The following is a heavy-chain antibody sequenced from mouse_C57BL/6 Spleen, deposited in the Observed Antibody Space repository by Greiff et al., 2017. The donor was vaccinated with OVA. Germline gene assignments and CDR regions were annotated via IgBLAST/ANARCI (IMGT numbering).Heavy chain of an antibody. V-gene: IGHV1-26*01. Sequence: VQLQQSGPELVKPGASVKISCKASGYTFTDYYMNWVKQSHGKSLEWIGDINPNNGGTSYNQKFKGKATLTVDKSSSTAYMELRSLTSEDSAVYYCARCDYGFAYWGQGTLVTVSA. CDR1: GYTFTDYY. CDR2: INPNNGGT. CDR3: ARCDYGFAY. D-gene: IGHD2-4*01. J-gene: IGHJ3*01.